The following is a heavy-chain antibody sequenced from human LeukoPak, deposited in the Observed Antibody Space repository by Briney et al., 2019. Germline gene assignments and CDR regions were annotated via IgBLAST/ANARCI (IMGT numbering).Heavy chain of an antibody. Sequence: GGSLRLSCAASGFTFSSYWMHWVRQAPGKGLVWVSRINSDGSSTSYADSVKGRFTISRDNAKNTLYLQMNSLRAEDTAVYYCGTSSGWPTAVDYWGQGTLVTVSS. CDR1: GFTFSSYW. J-gene: IGHJ4*02. CDR2: INSDGSST. D-gene: IGHD6-19*01. CDR3: GTSSGWPTAVDY. V-gene: IGHV3-74*01.